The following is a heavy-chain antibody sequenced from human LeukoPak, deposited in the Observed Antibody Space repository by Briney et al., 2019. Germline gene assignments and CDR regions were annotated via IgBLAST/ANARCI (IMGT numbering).Heavy chain of an antibody. D-gene: IGHD4-17*01. V-gene: IGHV4-59*01. Sequence: PSETLSLTCAVYGGSLSGYYWSWIRQPPGKGLEWIGYIYYSGSTNYNPSLKSRVTILVDTSKNQFSLKLSSVTAADTAVYYCARAATVTTVVYWGQGALVTVSS. J-gene: IGHJ4*02. CDR3: ARAATVTTVVY. CDR1: GGSLSGYY. CDR2: IYYSGST.